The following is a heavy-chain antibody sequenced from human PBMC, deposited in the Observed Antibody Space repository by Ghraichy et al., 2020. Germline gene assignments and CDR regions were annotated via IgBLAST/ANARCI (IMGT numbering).Heavy chain of an antibody. CDR1: GGSISSSNW. J-gene: IGHJ6*02. D-gene: IGHD6-6*01. CDR3: ARLCIAARPNYYYYYGMDV. Sequence: SETLSLTCAVSGGSISSSNWWSWVRQPPGKGLEWIGEIYHSGSTNYNPSLKSRVTISVDKSKNQFSLKLSSVTAADTAVYYCARLCIAARPNYYYYYGMDVWGQGTTVTVSS. CDR2: IYHSGST. V-gene: IGHV4-4*02.